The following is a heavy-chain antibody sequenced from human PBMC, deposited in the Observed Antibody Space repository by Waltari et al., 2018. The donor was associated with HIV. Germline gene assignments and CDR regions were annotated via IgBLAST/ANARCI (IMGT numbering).Heavy chain of an antibody. CDR3: ATGQQVWETWSQLDY. Sequence: QVQLVESGGGVVQPGRSLRLPCAASGFTFRHYGTPWVRQAPGKGLEWVAVISFDGSNQYYADSVRGRFTISRDNSKKKVFLQMNSLRLDDSALYYCATGQQVWETWSQLDYWGQGTLVIVSS. CDR2: ISFDGSNQ. CDR1: GFTFRHYG. V-gene: IGHV3-30*03. D-gene: IGHD1-1*01. J-gene: IGHJ4*02.